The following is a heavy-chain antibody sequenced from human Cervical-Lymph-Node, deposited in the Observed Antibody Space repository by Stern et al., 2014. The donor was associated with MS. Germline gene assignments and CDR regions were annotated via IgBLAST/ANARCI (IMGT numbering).Heavy chain of an antibody. CDR1: GGSVSSGSRY. Sequence: VQLEESGPGLVKPSQTLSLTCTVSGGSVSSGSRYWSWIRQHPGKGLEWIGYISYSGNTYYSPSLQSRLTISMDTSKNQLSLKLRSVTAADTAIYYCARVTEFLRFFYPDYWGQGTLVTVSS. CDR2: ISYSGNT. CDR3: ARVTEFLRFFYPDY. V-gene: IGHV4-31*03. D-gene: IGHD3-3*01. J-gene: IGHJ4*02.